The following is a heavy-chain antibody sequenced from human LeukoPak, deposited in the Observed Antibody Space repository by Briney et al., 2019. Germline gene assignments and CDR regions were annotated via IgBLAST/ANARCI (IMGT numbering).Heavy chain of an antibody. V-gene: IGHV1-18*01. CDR1: GYTFTSHG. CDR2: ISAYNGNT. D-gene: IGHD3-10*01. Sequence: GASVKVSCKASGYTFTSHGISWVRQAPGQGLEWMGWISAYNGNTNYAQKLQGRVTMTTDTSTSTAYMELRNLRSDDTAVYYCARVWFGELYFFDPWGQGTLVTVSS. CDR3: ARVWFGELYFFDP. J-gene: IGHJ5*02.